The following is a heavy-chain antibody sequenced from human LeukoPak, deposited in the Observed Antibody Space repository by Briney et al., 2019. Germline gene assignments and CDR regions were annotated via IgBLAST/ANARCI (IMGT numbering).Heavy chain of an antibody. D-gene: IGHD3-10*01. J-gene: IGHJ5*02. CDR3: ARDQGTMVRGVSNWFDP. Sequence: GGSLRLSCAASGFTFSNYGMHWVRQAPGKGLEWVAFIRLDGSNKYYADSVKGRFTISRDNSKNTLYLQMNSLRAEDTAVYYCARDQGTMVRGVSNWFDPWGQGTLVTVSS. CDR1: GFTFSNYG. V-gene: IGHV3-30*02. CDR2: IRLDGSNK.